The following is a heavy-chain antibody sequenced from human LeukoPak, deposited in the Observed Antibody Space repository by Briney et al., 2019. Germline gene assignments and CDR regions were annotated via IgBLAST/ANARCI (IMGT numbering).Heavy chain of an antibody. V-gene: IGHV4-59*01. CDR1: GGSISSYY. CDR2: TFYSGST. D-gene: IGHD4-17*01. Sequence: SETLSLTCTVSGGSISSYYWSWIRQPPGKGLEWIGYTFYSGSTNYNPSLKSRVTISVDTSKNQFSLKLSSVTAAGTAVYYCARDYGDYVPYFDYWGQGTLVTVSS. CDR3: ARDYGDYVPYFDY. J-gene: IGHJ4*02.